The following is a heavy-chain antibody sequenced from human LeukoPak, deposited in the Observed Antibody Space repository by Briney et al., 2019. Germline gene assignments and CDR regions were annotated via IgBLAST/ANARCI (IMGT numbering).Heavy chain of an antibody. D-gene: IGHD6-19*01. J-gene: IGHJ6*03. CDR3: ARDQNPGYSSGWYTYMDV. CDR2: ISSSSSYI. V-gene: IGHV3-21*01. CDR1: GFTFSSYS. Sequence: GGSLRLSCAASGFTFSSYSMNWVRQAPGKGLEWVSSISSSSSYIYYADSVKGRFTISRDNAKNSLYLQMNSLRAEDTAVYYCARDQNPGYSSGWYTYMDVWGKGTTVTVSS.